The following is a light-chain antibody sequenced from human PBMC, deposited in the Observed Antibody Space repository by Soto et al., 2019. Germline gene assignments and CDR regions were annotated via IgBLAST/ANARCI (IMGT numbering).Light chain of an antibody. CDR1: SSNIGAGYD. Sequence: QSVLTQPPSVSGAPGQRVTISCTGSSSNIGAGYDVHWYQQLPGTAPKLLIYGNSNRPSGVPDRFSGSKSGNTASLTVSGLQAEDEADYFCNSYGGTNNYVVFGGGTKLTVL. CDR3: NSYGGTNNYVV. J-gene: IGLJ2*01. CDR2: GNS. V-gene: IGLV1-40*01.